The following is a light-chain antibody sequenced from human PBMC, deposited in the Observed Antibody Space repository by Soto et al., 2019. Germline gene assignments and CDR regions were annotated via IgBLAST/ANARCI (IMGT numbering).Light chain of an antibody. CDR3: AAWDDSLNGQV. CDR2: SNS. Sequence: QSVLTQPPSASGTLGQRVTIACSGSRSNIAKNAVNWCQQVPGTTPKLLIHSNSQRPSGVPDRFSGSKSATSASLAISGLQSEDEADYYCAAWDDSLNGQVFGGGTKLTVL. CDR1: RSNIAKNA. V-gene: IGLV1-44*01. J-gene: IGLJ2*01.